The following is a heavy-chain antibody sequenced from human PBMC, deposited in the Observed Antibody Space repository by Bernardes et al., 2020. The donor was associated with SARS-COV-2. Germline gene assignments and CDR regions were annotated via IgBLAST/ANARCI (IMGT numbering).Heavy chain of an antibody. V-gene: IGHV3-7*01. J-gene: IGHJ4*02. CDR3: ARGFSDSSGIDF. CDR1: GFTFNNCW. Sequence: GGSLRLSCAASGFTFNNCWMTWVRQAPQKGLEWVANINLDGSDKYYVDSVKGRFTISRDNAKNSLYLQMNNLRAEDTAVYYCARGFSDSSGIDFWGQGTLVTVSS. CDR2: INLDGSDK. D-gene: IGHD3-22*01.